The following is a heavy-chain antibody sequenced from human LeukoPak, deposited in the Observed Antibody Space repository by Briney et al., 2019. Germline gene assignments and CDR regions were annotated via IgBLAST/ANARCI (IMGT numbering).Heavy chain of an antibody. V-gene: IGHV3-30*01. CDR3: AREEQELVRDYYYYMDV. J-gene: IGHJ6*03. Sequence: PGGSLRLSCAASGFIFSNFAMHWVRQAPGKGLECVALISYDGSHTYYADSMKGRFTISRDNSRNVLYLQMTSLRGDDSAVYYCAREEQELVRDYYYYMDVWGKGTTVTVSS. CDR2: ISYDGSHT. D-gene: IGHD6-13*01. CDR1: GFIFSNFA.